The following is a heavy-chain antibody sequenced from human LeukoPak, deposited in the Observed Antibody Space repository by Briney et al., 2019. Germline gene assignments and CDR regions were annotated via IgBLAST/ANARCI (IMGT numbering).Heavy chain of an antibody. J-gene: IGHJ6*03. CDR2: ISSSGSTI. Sequence: PGGSLTLSCAASGFTFSDYYMSWIRQAPGKGLEWVSYISSSGSTIYYADSVKGRFTISRDNAKNSLSLQMNSLRAEDTAVYYCARDRRTGDYYMDVWGKGTTVTVSS. CDR3: ARDRRTGDYYMDV. D-gene: IGHD3-10*01. V-gene: IGHV3-11*01. CDR1: GFTFSDYY.